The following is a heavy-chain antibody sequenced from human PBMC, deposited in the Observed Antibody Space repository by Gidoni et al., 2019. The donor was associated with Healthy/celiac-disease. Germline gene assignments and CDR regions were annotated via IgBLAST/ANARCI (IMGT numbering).Heavy chain of an antibody. V-gene: IGHV3-13*05. Sequence: EVQLVESGGGLVQPGGSLRLSCAASGFTFSSYDMHWVRQATGKGLEWVSAIGTAGDPYYPGSVKGRFTISRENAKNSLYLQMNSLRAGDTAVYYCARGIWSGSIGSYYGMDVWGQGTTVTVSS. D-gene: IGHD3-3*01. CDR1: GFTFSSYD. CDR3: ARGIWSGSIGSYYGMDV. J-gene: IGHJ6*02. CDR2: IGTAGDP.